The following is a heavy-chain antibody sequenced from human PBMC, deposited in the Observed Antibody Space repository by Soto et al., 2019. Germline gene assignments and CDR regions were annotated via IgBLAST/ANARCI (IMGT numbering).Heavy chain of an antibody. CDR2: IIPIFGTA. V-gene: IGHV1-69*13. J-gene: IGHJ4*02. Sequence: EASVKVSCKASGGTFSSYATSWVRQAPGQGLEWMGGIIPIFGTANYAQKFQGRVTITADESTSTAYMELSSLRSEDTAVYYCARVSRYFDWLQNTHDYWDQGTLVTVSS. D-gene: IGHD3-9*01. CDR1: GGTFSSYA. CDR3: ARVSRYFDWLQNTHDY.